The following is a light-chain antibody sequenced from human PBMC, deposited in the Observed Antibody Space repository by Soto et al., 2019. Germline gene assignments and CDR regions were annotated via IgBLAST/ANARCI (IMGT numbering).Light chain of an antibody. Sequence: EIVLTQSPATLSLSPGERATLSCRASQSVGTYLAWYQQKPGQAPRLLIYDASNRATGIPARFSGSGSGKDLTLTVSGLEPEDFAVYYCQQRTNWPPLTFGGGTKVEMK. CDR3: QQRTNWPPLT. V-gene: IGKV3-11*01. CDR1: QSVGTY. J-gene: IGKJ4*01. CDR2: DAS.